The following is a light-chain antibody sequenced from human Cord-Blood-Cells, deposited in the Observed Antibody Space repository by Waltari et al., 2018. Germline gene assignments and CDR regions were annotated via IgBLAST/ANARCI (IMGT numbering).Light chain of an antibody. CDR3: QQYYSTPIT. J-gene: IGKJ3*01. CDR2: WAA. Sequence: DIVMTQSPDSLAVSLGERATTNCKSSQSVLYSSNNKNYLAWYQQKPGQPPKLLIDWAATRESGVPDRFSGSGSGTEFTLTISSLQAEDVAVYYCQQYYSTPITFGPGTKVDIK. V-gene: IGKV4-1*01. CDR1: QSVLYSSNNKNY.